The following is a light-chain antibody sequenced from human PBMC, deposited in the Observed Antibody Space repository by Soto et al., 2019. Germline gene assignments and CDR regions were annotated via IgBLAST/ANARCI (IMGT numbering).Light chain of an antibody. J-gene: IGLJ1*01. Sequence: QSALAQPPSASGSPGQSATISCTGTSSDVGGYNYVSWYQQHPGKAPKLMIYEVSKRPSGVPDRFSGSKSGNTASLTVSGLQAEDEADYYCSSYAGSNYVFGTGTKVTVL. V-gene: IGLV2-8*01. CDR3: SSYAGSNYV. CDR1: SSDVGGYNY. CDR2: EVS.